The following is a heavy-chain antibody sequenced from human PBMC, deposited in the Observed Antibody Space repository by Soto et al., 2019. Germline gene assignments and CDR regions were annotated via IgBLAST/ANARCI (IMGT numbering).Heavy chain of an antibody. CDR3: ARELSH. J-gene: IGHJ4*02. CDR1: GFPFSTYA. Sequence: DVHLVESGGGLVQPGGSLRLSCAVSGFPFSTYAMHWVRQAPGKGLEWISYINSDSTTTFHADSVKGRFTVSRDNAKNSLYLQMRSLRHEGTAVYYCARELSHWGQGTLVTVSS. CDR2: INSDSTTT. V-gene: IGHV3-48*02.